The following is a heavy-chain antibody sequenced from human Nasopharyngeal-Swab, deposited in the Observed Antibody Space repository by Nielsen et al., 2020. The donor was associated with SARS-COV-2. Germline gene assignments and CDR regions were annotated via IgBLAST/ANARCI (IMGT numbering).Heavy chain of an antibody. Sequence: GESLKISCAASGFTLSSYSMNWVRQAPGKGLEWVSSISSSSSYIFYADSVKGRFTISRDNAKNSLYLQMNSLRAEDTAVYYCARVGWWFHYYFDYWGQGTLATVSS. D-gene: IGHD2-15*01. V-gene: IGHV3-21*01. CDR2: ISSSSSYI. CDR1: GFTLSSYS. CDR3: ARVGWWFHYYFDY. J-gene: IGHJ4*02.